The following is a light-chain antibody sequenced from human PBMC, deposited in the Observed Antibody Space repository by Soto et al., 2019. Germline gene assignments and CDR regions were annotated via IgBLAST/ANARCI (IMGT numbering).Light chain of an antibody. CDR3: AAWYDSLNGYV. V-gene: IGLV1-44*01. CDR2: SNN. CDR1: SSNIGSNT. Sequence: QSVLTQPPSASGTPGQRVTISCSGSSSNIGSNTVNWYQQLPGTTPKLLIYSNNQRPSGVLDRFSGCKSGTSASLAISGLQSEDEGDYYCAAWYDSLNGYVFGTGTKVTVL. J-gene: IGLJ1*01.